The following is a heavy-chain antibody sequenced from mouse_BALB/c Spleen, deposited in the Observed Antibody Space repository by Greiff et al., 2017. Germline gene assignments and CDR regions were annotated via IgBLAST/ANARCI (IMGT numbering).Heavy chain of an antibody. Sequence: VKLMESGAELVRPGTSVKISCKASGYAFTNYWLGWVKQRPGHGLEWIGDIYPGSGNTYYNEKFKGKATLTADKSSSTAYMQLSSLTSEDSAVYFCARKGLRNWYFDVWGAGTTVTVSS. CDR3: ARKGLRNWYFDV. J-gene: IGHJ1*01. V-gene: IGHV1-63*01. CDR1: GYAFTNYW. D-gene: IGHD2-2*01. CDR2: IYPGSGNT.